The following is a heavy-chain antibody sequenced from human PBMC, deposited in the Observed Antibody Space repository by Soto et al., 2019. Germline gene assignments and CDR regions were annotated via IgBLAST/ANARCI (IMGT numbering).Heavy chain of an antibody. J-gene: IGHJ4*02. CDR2: FSGSGGYT. Sequence: EVQLLESGGDLVQPGGSLRLSCAASGFTFNTIGMSWVRQAPGKGLEWVSFFSGSGGYTHYADSVEGRFTISRDNSKNMLYLQMNSLRAEDTAVYYCAKVFWYQGRVFDYWGQGTPVTVSS. CDR3: AKVFWYQGRVFDY. V-gene: IGHV3-23*01. D-gene: IGHD2-2*01. CDR1: GFTFNTIG.